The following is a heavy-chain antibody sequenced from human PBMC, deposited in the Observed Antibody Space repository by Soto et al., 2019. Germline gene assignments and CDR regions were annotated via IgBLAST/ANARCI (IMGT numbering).Heavy chain of an antibody. D-gene: IGHD6-13*01. CDR1: GFTFSSYA. J-gene: IGHJ6*02. Sequence: EVQLLESGGGLVQPGGSLSLSCASSGFTFSSYAMSWVRQAPGKGLEWVSAISGSGGSTYYADSVKGRFTISRDNSKNTLYLHMNSLRAEDTAVYYCAKDLHWYAHGMDVWGQGTTVTVSS. CDR3: AKDLHWYAHGMDV. V-gene: IGHV3-23*01. CDR2: ISGSGGST.